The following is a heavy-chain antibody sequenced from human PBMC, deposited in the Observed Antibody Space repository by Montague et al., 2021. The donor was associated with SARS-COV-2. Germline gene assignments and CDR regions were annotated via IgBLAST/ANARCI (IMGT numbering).Heavy chain of an antibody. CDR1: GGSISTYY. J-gene: IGHJ6*02. Sequence: SETLSLTCTVSGGSISTYYWNWIRQFPGKGLEWIGYIDYSGSTNYKPSLQSRVIISVDRSKIQFSLKLNSVTAADTAIYYCARLPYDNSYGMDVWGQGTTVTVSS. CDR3: ARLPYDNSYGMDV. CDR2: IDYSGST. V-gene: IGHV4-59*01. D-gene: IGHD3-9*01.